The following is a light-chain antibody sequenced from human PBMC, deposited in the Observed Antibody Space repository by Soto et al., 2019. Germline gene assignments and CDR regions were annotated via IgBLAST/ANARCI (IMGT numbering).Light chain of an antibody. J-gene: IGLJ3*02. Sequence: QSVLTQPASVSGSPGQSITISCTGTSSDVGGYNYVSWYQQHPGKAPKLMIYDVSNRPSGVSNRFSGSKSGNTASLTISGLQAEDEADYYCSSYTSGSTWVFGGRTKLTVL. CDR2: DVS. CDR3: SSYTSGSTWV. CDR1: SSDVGGYNY. V-gene: IGLV2-14*01.